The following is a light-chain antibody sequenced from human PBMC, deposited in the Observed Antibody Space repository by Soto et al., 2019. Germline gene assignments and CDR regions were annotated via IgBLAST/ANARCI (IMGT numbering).Light chain of an antibody. J-gene: IGKJ1*01. Sequence: DIVMTQSPVTLSVSPGERATLSCRASQSVFSSLAWYQQKPGQAPRLLIYGAATGATGIPARFSGSGSGTEFTLTISSLQSEDFAIYYCQQYHNWPAFGQGTKVDIK. V-gene: IGKV3-15*01. CDR3: QQYHNWPA. CDR1: QSVFSS. CDR2: GAA.